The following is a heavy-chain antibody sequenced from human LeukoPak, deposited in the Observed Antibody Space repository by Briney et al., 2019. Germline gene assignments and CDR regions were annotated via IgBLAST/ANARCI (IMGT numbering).Heavy chain of an antibody. CDR3: ARFRTIFGVVRFDY. V-gene: IGHV4-34*01. CDR2: INHSGST. J-gene: IGHJ4*02. CDR1: GGSFSGYY. D-gene: IGHD3-3*01. Sequence: SETLSLTCAVYGGSFSGYYWGWIRQPPGKGLEWIGEINHSGSTNYNPSLKSRVTISVDTSKNQFSLKLSSVTAADTAVYYCARFRTIFGVVRFDYWGQGTLVTVSS.